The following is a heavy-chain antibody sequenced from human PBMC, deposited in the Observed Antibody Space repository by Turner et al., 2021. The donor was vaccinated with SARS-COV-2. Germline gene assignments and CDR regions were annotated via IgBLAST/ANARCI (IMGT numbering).Heavy chain of an antibody. CDR3: ARGRGYCSSTSCYTNDAFDI. D-gene: IGHD2-2*02. CDR1: GFTLSSYD. J-gene: IGHJ3*02. Sequence: EVQLVESGGGLVQPGGSLRLSWEASGFTLSSYDMHWGRQGKGKGLEWVSGTGTGGDPYYPGSVKGRFNISRENAKNSLYLQMNSLRAGDTAVYYCARGRGYCSSTSCYTNDAFDIWGQGTMVTISS. V-gene: IGHV3-13*05. CDR2: TGTGGDP.